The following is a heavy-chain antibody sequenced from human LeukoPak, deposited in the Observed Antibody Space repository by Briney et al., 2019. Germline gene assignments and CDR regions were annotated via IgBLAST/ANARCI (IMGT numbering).Heavy chain of an antibody. Sequence: SVKVSCKASGGTFSSYAISWVRQAPGQGLEWMGGIIPIFGTANYAQKFQGRVTFTADESTSTAYMELSSLRSEDTAVYYCARGKNDFWSGYYYDAFDIWGQGTMVTVSS. CDR3: ARGKNDFWSGYYYDAFDI. D-gene: IGHD3-3*01. CDR2: IIPIFGTA. J-gene: IGHJ3*02. CDR1: GGTFSSYA. V-gene: IGHV1-69*13.